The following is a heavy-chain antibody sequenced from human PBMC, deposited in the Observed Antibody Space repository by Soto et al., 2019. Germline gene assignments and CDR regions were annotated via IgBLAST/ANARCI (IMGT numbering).Heavy chain of an antibody. CDR2: ISGSGGST. V-gene: IGHV3-23*01. CDR1: GFTFSSYA. Sequence: GGSLRLSCAASGFTFSSYAMSWVRQAPGKGLEWVSAISGSGGSTYYADSVKGRFTISRDNSKNTLYLQVNSLRAEDTAVYYCAKANPIALRYLDWLPIGYYWGQATPFTFSS. CDR3: AKANPIALRYLDWLPIGYY. J-gene: IGHJ4*02. D-gene: IGHD3-9*01.